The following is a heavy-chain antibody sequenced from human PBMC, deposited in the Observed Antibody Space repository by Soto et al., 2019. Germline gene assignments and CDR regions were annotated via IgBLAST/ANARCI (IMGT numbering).Heavy chain of an antibody. D-gene: IGHD2-21*02. CDR2: INAGNGNT. CDR1: GYTFTSYA. V-gene: IGHV1-3*05. CDR3: ARSIVVVTALDY. Sequence: QVQLVQSGAEEKKPGASVKVSCKASGYTFTSYAMHWVRQAPGQRLEWMGWINAGNGNTKYSQKFQGRVTITRDTSAITAYIELSSLRSEDTAVYYCARSIVVVTALDYWGQGTLVTVSS. J-gene: IGHJ4*02.